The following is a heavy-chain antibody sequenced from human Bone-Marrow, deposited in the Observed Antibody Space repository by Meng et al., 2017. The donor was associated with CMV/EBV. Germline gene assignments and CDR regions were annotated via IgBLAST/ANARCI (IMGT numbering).Heavy chain of an antibody. V-gene: IGHV3-30-3*01. D-gene: IGHD3-3*01. CDR2: ISYDGSNK. CDR1: GFTFSSYA. CDR3: AKDTTVESYYEFWSGYWGMGYGMDV. Sequence: GGSLRLSCAASGFTFSSYAMHWVRQAPGKGLEWVAVISYDGSNKYYADSVKGRFTISRDNSKNTLYLQMNSLRAEDTAVYYCAKDTTVESYYEFWSGYWGMGYGMDVWSQGTTVTVSS. J-gene: IGHJ6*02.